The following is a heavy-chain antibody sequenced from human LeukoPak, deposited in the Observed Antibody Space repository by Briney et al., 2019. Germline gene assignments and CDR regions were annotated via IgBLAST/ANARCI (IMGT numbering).Heavy chain of an antibody. V-gene: IGHV4-34*01. CDR2: INRGGST. Sequence: SETLSLTCAVYGGSFSAYYWSWIRQPPGKGLEWIGEINRGGSTNYSPSLKSRVTISLDTSKNQVSLKLSSVTAADTAMYYCGLSTTKATTRTIDYWGQGTLVTVSS. D-gene: IGHD4-17*01. J-gene: IGHJ4*02. CDR3: GLSTTKATTRTIDY. CDR1: GGSFSAYY.